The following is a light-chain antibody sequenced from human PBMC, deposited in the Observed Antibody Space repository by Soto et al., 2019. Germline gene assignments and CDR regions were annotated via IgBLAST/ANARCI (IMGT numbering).Light chain of an antibody. CDR3: QHFGSSPPKYT. J-gene: IGKJ2*01. V-gene: IGKV3-20*01. CDR1: QTVSSSH. Sequence: EVVLTQSPGTLSLSPGERATLSCRASQTVSSSHLAWYQQNPGQAPRLLIYGASDRATDIPDRFSGSGSGTDFTLTISRLEPEDFAVYYCQHFGSSPPKYTFGQGTKLEIK. CDR2: GAS.